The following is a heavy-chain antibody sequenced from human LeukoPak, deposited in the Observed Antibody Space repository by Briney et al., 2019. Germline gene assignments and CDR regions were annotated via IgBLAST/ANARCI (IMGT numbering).Heavy chain of an antibody. Sequence: GGSLRLSCAASGFTFSSYSMNWVRQAPGKGLEWVSYISSSSSTIYYADSVKGRFTISRDNAKNPLYLQMNSLRAEDTAVYYCARDDVGSGWYHYYYGMDVWGRGTTVTVSS. CDR3: ARDDVGSGWYHYYYGMDV. CDR2: ISSSSSTI. CDR1: GFTFSSYS. V-gene: IGHV3-48*04. J-gene: IGHJ6*02. D-gene: IGHD6-19*01.